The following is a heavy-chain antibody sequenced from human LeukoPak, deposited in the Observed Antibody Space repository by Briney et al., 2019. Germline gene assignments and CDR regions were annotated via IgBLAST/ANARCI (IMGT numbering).Heavy chain of an antibody. CDR1: GFTFDDYA. CDR2: ISWNSGSI. J-gene: IGHJ5*02. CDR3: AKDIGRRSRIA. Sequence: GRSLRLSCAASGFTFDDYAMHWVRQAPGKGLEWVSVISWNSGSIGYADSVKGRFTISRDNAKNSLYLQMNSLRAEDTALYYCAKDIGRRSRIAWGQGTLVTVSS. V-gene: IGHV3-9*01. D-gene: IGHD1-26*01.